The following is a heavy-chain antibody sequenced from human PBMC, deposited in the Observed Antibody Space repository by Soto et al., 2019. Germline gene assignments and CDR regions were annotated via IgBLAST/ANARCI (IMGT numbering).Heavy chain of an antibody. CDR3: ARVGCSGGTCYSEKYYFDY. CDR1: GGSISSSNW. Sequence: QVQLQESGPGLVKPSGTLSLTCAVSGGSISSSNWWSWVRQPPGKGLEWIGEIYHSGRTNYNPSLKSRVTISVDTSKILFSLKLTSVTAADTAVYYCARVGCSGGTCYSEKYYFDYWGQGTLVTVSS. D-gene: IGHD2-15*01. J-gene: IGHJ4*02. V-gene: IGHV4-4*02. CDR2: IYHSGRT.